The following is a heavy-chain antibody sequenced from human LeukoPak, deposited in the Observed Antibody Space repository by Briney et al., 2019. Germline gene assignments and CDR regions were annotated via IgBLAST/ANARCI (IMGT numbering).Heavy chain of an antibody. J-gene: IGHJ4*02. CDR2: INHSGST. D-gene: IGHD2-2*01. Sequence: KPSETLSLTCAVSGGSFSGYYWSWIRQPPGKGLEWIGEINHSGSTNYNPSLKSRVTISVDTSKNQFSLKLSSVTAADTAVYYCATSQGTSGWAYYFDYWGQGTLVTVSS. CDR3: ATSQGTSGWAYYFDY. V-gene: IGHV4-34*01. CDR1: GGSFSGYY.